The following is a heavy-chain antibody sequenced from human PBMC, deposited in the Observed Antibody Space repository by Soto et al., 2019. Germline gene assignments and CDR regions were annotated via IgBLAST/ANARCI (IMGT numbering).Heavy chain of an antibody. CDR1: GFTFSSYG. CDR3: AKDRRSGTVDY. D-gene: IGHD1-26*01. CDR2: ISYDGSNK. V-gene: IGHV3-30*18. J-gene: IGHJ4*02. Sequence: QVQLVESGGGVVQPGRSLRLSCAASGFTFSSYGMHRVRQAPGKGLEWVAVISYDGSNKYYADSVKGRFTISRDNSKNTLYLQMNSLRAEDTAVYYCAKDRRSGTVDYWGQGTLVTVSS.